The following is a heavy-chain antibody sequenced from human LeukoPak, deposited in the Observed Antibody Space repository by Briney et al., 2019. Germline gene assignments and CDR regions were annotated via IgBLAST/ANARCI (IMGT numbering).Heavy chain of an antibody. CDR3: ARVRRNDYGDYYFDY. D-gene: IGHD4-17*01. CDR1: GFTFSSYD. J-gene: IGHJ4*02. V-gene: IGHV3-13*01. Sequence: GGSLRLSCAASGFTFSSYDMHWVRQATGKGLEWVSAIGTAGDTYYPGSVKGRFTISRENAKNSLYLQMNSLRAGDTAVYYCARVRRNDYGDYYFDYWGQGTLVTVSS. CDR2: IGTAGDT.